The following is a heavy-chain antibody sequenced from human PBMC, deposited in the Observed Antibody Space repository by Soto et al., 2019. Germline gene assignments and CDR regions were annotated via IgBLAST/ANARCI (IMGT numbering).Heavy chain of an antibody. CDR3: ARDPDYGDDWGYFFDS. Sequence: QVQLVQSGAEVKKPGASVKVSCKTSGYTFAAYYIHWIRQAPGQGLEWMGWINPTSGGTVYAQNFQDMVTMTRDTSISTAYMELRRLNSDDTAVYYCARDPDYGDDWGYFFDSWGQGTPVTVSS. D-gene: IGHD4-17*01. J-gene: IGHJ4*02. CDR1: GYTFAAYY. V-gene: IGHV1-2*02. CDR2: INPTSGGT.